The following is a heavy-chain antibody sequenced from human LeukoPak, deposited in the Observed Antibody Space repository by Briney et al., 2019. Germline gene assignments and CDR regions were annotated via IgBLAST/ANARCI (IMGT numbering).Heavy chain of an antibody. Sequence: SETLSLTCTVSGGSISSYYWSWIRQPPGKGLEWIGYIYYSGTTNYNPSLQSRVTISVDTSKNQFSLKLTSVTAADTAVYYCARSYSRSSPYFDYWGQGSLVTVAS. CDR3: ARSYSRSSPYFDY. CDR2: IYYSGTT. D-gene: IGHD6-6*01. V-gene: IGHV4-59*01. CDR1: GGSISSYY. J-gene: IGHJ4*02.